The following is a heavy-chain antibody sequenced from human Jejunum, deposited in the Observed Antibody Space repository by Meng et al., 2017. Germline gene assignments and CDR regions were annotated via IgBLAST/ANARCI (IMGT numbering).Heavy chain of an antibody. D-gene: IGHD6-13*01. J-gene: IGHJ4*02. V-gene: IGHV3-15*01. Sequence: EGQLGGSGGGVGKTGGSLRHSCVASGFSFTDAWMSWVRQAPGKGLEWVGRIKSNSDGGTTDYAAPVKGRFTISRDDSKNTLYLQMNSLITEDTAVYFCATGAAAADHWGQGTLVTVSS. CDR1: GFSFTDAW. CDR2: IKSNSDGGTT. CDR3: ATGAAAADH.